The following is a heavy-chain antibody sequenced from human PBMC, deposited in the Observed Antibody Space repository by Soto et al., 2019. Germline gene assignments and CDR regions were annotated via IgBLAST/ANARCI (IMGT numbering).Heavy chain of an antibody. CDR3: ARGDCVGGTCYSLAGSFYYCMDV. V-gene: IGHV3-74*02. D-gene: IGHD2-15*01. J-gene: IGHJ6*03. Sequence: EVQLVESGGGLVQPGGSLRLSCAASGFTFNNYWMYWVRQAPGKGLEWVSRINSDGSVSSYADSVKGRLTISRDNVKNTLYLQMDSLRAEDTAVYYCARGDCVGGTCYSLAGSFYYCMDVWGKGTRVTVFS. CDR1: GFTFNNYW. CDR2: INSDGSVS.